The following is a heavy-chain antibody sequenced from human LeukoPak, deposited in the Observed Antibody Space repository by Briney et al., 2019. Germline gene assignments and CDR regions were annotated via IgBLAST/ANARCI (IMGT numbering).Heavy chain of an antibody. CDR2: IYSGGST. Sequence: GGSLRLSCAASGFTVSSNYMSWVRQVPGKGLEWVSVIYSGGSTYYADSVKGRFTISRDNSKNTLYLQMNSLRAEDTAVYYCARDLFGRDYGMDVWGQGTTVTVSS. D-gene: IGHD3-10*01. CDR1: GFTVSSNY. V-gene: IGHV3-53*01. J-gene: IGHJ6*02. CDR3: ARDLFGRDYGMDV.